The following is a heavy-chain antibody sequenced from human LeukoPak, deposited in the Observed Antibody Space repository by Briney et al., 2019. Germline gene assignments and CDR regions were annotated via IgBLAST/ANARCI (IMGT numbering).Heavy chain of an antibody. CDR1: GGTFSSYA. D-gene: IGHD5-18*01. J-gene: IGHJ4*02. CDR2: IIPIFGTA. Sequence: GALVKVSCKASGGTFSSYAISWVRQAPGQGLEWMGGIIPIFGTANYAQKFQGRVTITADESTSTAYMELSSLRSEDTAVYYCARDLGYSYGYPFDYWGQGTLVTVSS. CDR3: ARDLGYSYGYPFDY. V-gene: IGHV1-69*13.